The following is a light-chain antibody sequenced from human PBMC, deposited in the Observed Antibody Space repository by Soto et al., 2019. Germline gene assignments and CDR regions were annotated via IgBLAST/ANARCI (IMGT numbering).Light chain of an antibody. V-gene: IGKV3-15*01. Sequence: ETVMTQSPATLSVSPGERATLSCRASQSVSSNLAWYQQKPGQAPRLLIYGASTRATGLPARFSGSGSGTEFTLTISSLQPDDFATYYCQHYNSYSEAFGQGTKVDIK. CDR3: QHYNSYSEA. CDR2: GAS. CDR1: QSVSSN. J-gene: IGKJ1*01.